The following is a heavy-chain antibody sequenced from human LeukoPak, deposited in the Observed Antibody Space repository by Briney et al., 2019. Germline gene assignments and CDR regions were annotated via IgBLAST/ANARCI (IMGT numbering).Heavy chain of an antibody. V-gene: IGHV1-2*02. Sequence: GASVKVSCKASGYTFTGYYMHWVRQAPGQGLEWMGWINPNSGGTNYAQKFQGRVTMTRDTSISTAYMELSRLRSDDTAVYYCARVNGDLYWYFDLWGRGTLVTVS. CDR1: GYTFTGYY. D-gene: IGHD4-17*01. CDR2: INPNSGGT. CDR3: ARVNGDLYWYFDL. J-gene: IGHJ2*01.